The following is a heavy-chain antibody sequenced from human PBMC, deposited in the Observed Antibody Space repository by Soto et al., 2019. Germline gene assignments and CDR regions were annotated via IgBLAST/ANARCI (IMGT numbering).Heavy chain of an antibody. V-gene: IGHV3-23*01. CDR2: ITRTGDVT. D-gene: IGHD2-21*02. J-gene: IGHJ4*02. CDR3: AKGGGGDHGY. Sequence: EVQLLESGGGLVQPGGSLRLSCAASGFTFSSSDMSWVRQAPGKGLEWVSSITRTGDVTHYADSVKGRFTISRDNSKNTVHLQMNNLGDGDTAVYFWAKGGGGDHGYWGQGTLVAVSS. CDR1: GFTFSSSD.